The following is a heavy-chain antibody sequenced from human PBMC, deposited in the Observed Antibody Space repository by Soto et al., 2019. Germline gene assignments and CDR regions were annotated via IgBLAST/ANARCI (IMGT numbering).Heavy chain of an antibody. CDR3: ARGGHVVVVTAALDF. Sequence: QVQLVRSGAEVKKPGASVKVSCRASGATFTDSYINGGRQAPGQGLEWMGTVNPSGGHTTYAQHFLGRMTMTRDTSTSTLYMELTSMTSEYTAVYYCARGGHVVVVTAALDFWGQGTLVTVSS. CDR1: GATFTDSY. J-gene: IGHJ4*02. V-gene: IGHV1-46*01. D-gene: IGHD2-21*02. CDR2: VNPSGGHT.